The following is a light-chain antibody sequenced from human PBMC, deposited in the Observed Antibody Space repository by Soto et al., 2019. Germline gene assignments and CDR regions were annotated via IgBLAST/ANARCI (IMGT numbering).Light chain of an antibody. CDR1: SGYSNHI. CDR3: ETWDSNTRV. Sequence: QLVLTQSSSASASLGSSVKLTCTLSSGYSNHIIAWHQQQPGKAPRYLMKLEGRGTYNKGSGVPDRFSGSSSGADRYLTISNLQFEDEADYYCETWDSNTRVFGGGTKLTVL. CDR2: LEGRGTY. J-gene: IGLJ2*01. V-gene: IGLV4-60*02.